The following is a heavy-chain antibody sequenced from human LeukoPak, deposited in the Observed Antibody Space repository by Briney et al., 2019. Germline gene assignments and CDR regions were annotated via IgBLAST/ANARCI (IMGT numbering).Heavy chain of an antibody. CDR3: ARGPYYYGSGNYYFY. J-gene: IGHJ4*02. CDR1: GYTFAGYY. D-gene: IGHD3-10*01. V-gene: IGHV1-2*02. Sequence: GAPVKVSCKAFGYTFAGYYIHWVRQAPGQGLEWMGWINPNSGGTNYAQKFQGRVTMTRDTSISTAYMELSRLRSDDTAVYYCARGPYYYGSGNYYFYWGQGTLVTVSS. CDR2: INPNSGGT.